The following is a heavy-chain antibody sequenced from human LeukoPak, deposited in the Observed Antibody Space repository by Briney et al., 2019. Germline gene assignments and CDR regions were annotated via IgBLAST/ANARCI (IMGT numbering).Heavy chain of an antibody. D-gene: IGHD2-2*01. CDR3: ARVKGRVNIVVVPAAADY. CDR2: ISYDGSNK. J-gene: IGHJ4*02. V-gene: IGHV3-30-3*01. Sequence: GGSLRLSSAAPGFTFSSYAMHWVRPAPGKGLAWVAVISYDGSNKYYADSVKGRFTISRDNSKNTLYLQMNSLRAEDTAVYYCARVKGRVNIVVVPAAADYWGQGTLVTVSS. CDR1: GFTFSSYA.